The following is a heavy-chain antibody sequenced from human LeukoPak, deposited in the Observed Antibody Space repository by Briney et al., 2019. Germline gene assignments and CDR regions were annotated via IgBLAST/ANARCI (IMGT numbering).Heavy chain of an antibody. CDR2: IYHSGST. Sequence: SETLSLTCAVSGYSISSGYYWGWIRQPPGKGLEWTGSIYHSGSTYYNPSLKSRVTISVDTSKNQFSLKLSSVTAADAAVYYCARLQDFWSGYYFDYWGQGTLVTVSS. CDR1: GYSISSGYY. J-gene: IGHJ4*02. V-gene: IGHV4-38-2*01. D-gene: IGHD3-3*01. CDR3: ARLQDFWSGYYFDY.